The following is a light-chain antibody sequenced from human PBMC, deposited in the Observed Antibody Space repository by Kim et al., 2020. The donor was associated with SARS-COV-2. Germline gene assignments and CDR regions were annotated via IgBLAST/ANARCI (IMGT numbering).Light chain of an antibody. CDR2: GKN. CDR3: NSRDSSGNHV. Sequence: VALGQTVSITCQGDSLRSYYASWYQQKHGQAPVLVIYGKNNRPSGIPDRFSGSSSGNTASLTITGAQAEDEADYYCNSRDSSGNHVFGTGTKVTVL. J-gene: IGLJ1*01. V-gene: IGLV3-19*01. CDR1: SLRSYY.